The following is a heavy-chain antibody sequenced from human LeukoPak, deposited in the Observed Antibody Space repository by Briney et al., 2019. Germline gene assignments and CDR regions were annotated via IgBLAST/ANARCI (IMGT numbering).Heavy chain of an antibody. Sequence: ASVKVSCKASGYTFTSYDINWVRQATGQGLEWMGWMNPNSGNTGYAQKFQGRVTITRNTSVSTAYMELSSLRSEDTAVYYCARSPVAGFERKFDFWGQGTLVTVSS. J-gene: IGHJ4*02. CDR1: GYTFTSYD. V-gene: IGHV1-8*03. D-gene: IGHD6-19*01. CDR3: ARSPVAGFERKFDF. CDR2: MNPNSGNT.